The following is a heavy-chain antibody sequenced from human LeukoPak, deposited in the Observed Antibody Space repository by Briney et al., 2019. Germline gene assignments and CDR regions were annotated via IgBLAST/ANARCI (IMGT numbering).Heavy chain of an antibody. V-gene: IGHV4-59*01. J-gene: IGHJ2*01. CDR1: GGSISSYY. Sequence: PSETLSLTCTVSGGSISSYYWNWIRQPPGKGLEWIGYIYYSGSTNYSPSLKSRVIISVDTSKNQFSLTLSSVTAADTALYYCARGGVSWYFDLWGRGTLVTVSS. CDR3: ARGGVSWYFDL. CDR2: IYYSGST. D-gene: IGHD3-10*01.